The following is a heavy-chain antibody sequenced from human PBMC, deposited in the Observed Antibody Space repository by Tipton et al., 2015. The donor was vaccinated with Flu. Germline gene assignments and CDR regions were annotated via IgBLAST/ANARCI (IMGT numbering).Heavy chain of an antibody. J-gene: IGHJ5*02. Sequence: TLSLTCSVSGASITGYYCNWIRQSPEKGLEWLGFVYYTGTTNYNPTLKGRVSISLDTSKNQISLTLTSVTAAATAVYYCARERQGEVAWGNNWFDPWGQGTLVTVSS. CDR1: GASITGYY. CDR2: VYYTGTT. D-gene: IGHD3-16*01. V-gene: IGHV4-59*12. CDR3: ARERQGEVAWGNNWFDP.